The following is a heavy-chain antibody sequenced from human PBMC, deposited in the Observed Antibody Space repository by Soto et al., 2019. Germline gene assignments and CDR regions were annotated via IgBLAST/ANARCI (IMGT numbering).Heavy chain of an antibody. CDR2: IFSSGST. J-gene: IGHJ4*02. Sequence: PSETLSITCTFSGGSINTFYWIWVRQPAGNGLDSLGRIFSSGSTSFNPSLESRVAMSVDTSKNHFSLNLSSVTAADMAVYYCAREGSYSAYNFAHGIQLWSFDFWGQGALVTVSS. V-gene: IGHV4-4*07. CDR3: AREGSYSAYNFAHGIQLWSFDF. D-gene: IGHD5-12*01. CDR1: GGSINTFY.